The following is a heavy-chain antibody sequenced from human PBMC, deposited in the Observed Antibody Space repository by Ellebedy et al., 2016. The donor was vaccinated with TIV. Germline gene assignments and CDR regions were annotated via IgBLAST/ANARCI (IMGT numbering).Heavy chain of an antibody. Sequence: PSETLSLTCTVSGGSISGYYWNWIRQPPGKRLEWIGYIYSSGSINYNSSLKSRLTISVDTSKSQLSLKLRSVTAADTAVYYCAREFYDTLTGFGYGMDVWGQGTTVTVSS. CDR2: IYSSGSI. D-gene: IGHD3-9*01. J-gene: IGHJ6*02. V-gene: IGHV4-59*01. CDR1: GGSISGYY. CDR3: AREFYDTLTGFGYGMDV.